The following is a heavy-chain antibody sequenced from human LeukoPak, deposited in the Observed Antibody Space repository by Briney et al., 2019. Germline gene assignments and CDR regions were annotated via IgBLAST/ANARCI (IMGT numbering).Heavy chain of an antibody. CDR2: IYYSGST. CDR3: ARNGAYCSGGSCAHDTFDM. CDR1: GGSISSYY. Sequence: SETLSLTCTVSGGSISSYYWSWIRQPPGKGLEWIGYIYYSGSTIYNTSLKSRVTISVATSKNQFSLKLSSVTAADTAVYYCARNGAYCSGGSCAHDTFDMWGQGTMVTVSS. D-gene: IGHD2-15*01. V-gene: IGHV4-59*01. J-gene: IGHJ3*02.